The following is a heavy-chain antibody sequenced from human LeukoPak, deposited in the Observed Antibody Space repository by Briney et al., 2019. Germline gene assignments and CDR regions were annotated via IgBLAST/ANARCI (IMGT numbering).Heavy chain of an antibody. Sequence: SVKVSCKASGYTFTSYYMHWVRQAPGQGLEWMGRIIPILGIANYAQKFQGRVTITADKSTSTAYMELSSLRSEDTAVYYCASESYCSGGSCYLADYWGQGTLVTVSS. J-gene: IGHJ4*02. D-gene: IGHD2-15*01. CDR2: IIPILGIA. V-gene: IGHV1-69*04. CDR1: GYTFTSYY. CDR3: ASESYCSGGSCYLADY.